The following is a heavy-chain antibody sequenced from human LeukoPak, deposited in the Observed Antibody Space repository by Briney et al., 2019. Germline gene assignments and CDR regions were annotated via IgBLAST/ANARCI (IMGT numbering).Heavy chain of an antibody. CDR3: ARSNMITFGGVITPFDY. D-gene: IGHD3-16*02. Sequence: ASVKVSCKASGGTFSSYAISWVRQAPGQGLEWMGRIIPIFGTANYAQKFQGRVTITTDESTSTAYMELSSLRSEDTAVYYCARSNMITFGGVITPFDYWGQGTLVTVSS. V-gene: IGHV1-69*05. CDR2: IIPIFGTA. CDR1: GGTFSSYA. J-gene: IGHJ4*02.